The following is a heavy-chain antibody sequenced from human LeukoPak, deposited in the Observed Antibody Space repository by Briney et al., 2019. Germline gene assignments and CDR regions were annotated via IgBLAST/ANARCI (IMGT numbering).Heavy chain of an antibody. CDR3: ARGGSYYDSSGYYYGSFDY. V-gene: IGHV1-2*02. CDR1: GYTFTGYY. D-gene: IGHD3-22*01. CDR2: INPNSGGT. Sequence: ASVKVSCKASGYTFTGYYMHWVRQAPGQGLEWMGWINPNSGGTNYARKFQGRVTMTRDTSISTAYMELSRLRSDDTAVYYCARGGSYYDSSGYYYGSFDYWGQGTLVTVSS. J-gene: IGHJ4*02.